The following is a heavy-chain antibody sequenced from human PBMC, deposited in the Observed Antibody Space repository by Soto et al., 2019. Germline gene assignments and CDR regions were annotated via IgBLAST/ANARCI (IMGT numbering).Heavy chain of an antibody. CDR1: GDSVSSNSAA. D-gene: IGHD5-18*01. CDR3: ARERRGYSYGSTFDY. J-gene: IGHJ4*02. V-gene: IGHV6-1*01. CDR2: TSYRSKWNN. Sequence: PSQTLSLTCAISGDSVSSNSAAWSWIRQSPSRGLEWLGRTSYRSKWNNDYAPSVKSRITLNPDTSKNQLSLQLNSVTPEDTAVYYCARERRGYSYGSTFDYWGQGTLVTVSS.